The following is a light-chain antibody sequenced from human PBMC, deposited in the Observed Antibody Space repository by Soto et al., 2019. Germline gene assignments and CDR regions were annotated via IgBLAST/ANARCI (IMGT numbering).Light chain of an antibody. Sequence: EIVMTQSPDTLSVSPGERATLSCRASQSVSTNVAWYQQKPGQAPRLLIYGASARATGIPARFSGSGSGTEFTLTISSLQSEDCAVYYCQHYTAFGQGTKVEIK. CDR2: GAS. J-gene: IGKJ1*01. V-gene: IGKV3-15*01. CDR1: QSVSTN. CDR3: QHYTA.